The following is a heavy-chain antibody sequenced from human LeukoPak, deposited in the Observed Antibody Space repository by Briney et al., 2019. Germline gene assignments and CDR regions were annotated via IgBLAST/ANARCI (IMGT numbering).Heavy chain of an antibody. V-gene: IGHV3-7*01. D-gene: IGHD5-24*01. Sequence: GGSLRLSCAASGFIFTDYWMYWVRQAPGKGLAWVANIKEDGSEKNYVDSVKGRFTISRDNAKNSVYLQMNSLRAEDTAVYYCARDLQPRDPTDYWGQGTLVTVSS. CDR3: ARDLQPRDPTDY. CDR2: IKEDGSEK. J-gene: IGHJ4*02. CDR1: GFIFTDYW.